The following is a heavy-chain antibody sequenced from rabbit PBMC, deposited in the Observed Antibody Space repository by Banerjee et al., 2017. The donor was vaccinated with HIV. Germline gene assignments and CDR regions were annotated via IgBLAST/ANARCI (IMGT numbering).Heavy chain of an antibody. J-gene: IGHJ4*01. CDR1: GFSFSSSYY. V-gene: IGHV1S45*01. CDR2: IYAGSTDTT. D-gene: IGHD1-1*01. Sequence: QQQLEESGGGLVQPGGTLTLTCTASGFSFSSSYYMCWVRQAPGKGLEWIGCIYAGSTDTTYYASWAKGRFTISKTSSTTVTLQMTSLTAADTATYFCARDLVLESPYFNLWGQGTLVTVS. CDR3: ARDLVLESPYFNL.